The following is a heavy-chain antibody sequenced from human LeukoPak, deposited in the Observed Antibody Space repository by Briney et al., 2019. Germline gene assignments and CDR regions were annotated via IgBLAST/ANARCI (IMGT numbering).Heavy chain of an antibody. CDR1: GGTLSSYA. CDR2: IIPILGIA. J-gene: IGHJ4*02. CDR3: ARDGAVAAFDY. D-gene: IGHD6-19*01. Sequence: SSVKVSCKASGGTLSSYAISWVRQAPGQGLEGMGRIIPILGIANYAQKFQGRVTITADKSTSTAYMELSSLRSEDTAVYYCARDGAVAAFDYWGQGTLVTVSS. V-gene: IGHV1-69*04.